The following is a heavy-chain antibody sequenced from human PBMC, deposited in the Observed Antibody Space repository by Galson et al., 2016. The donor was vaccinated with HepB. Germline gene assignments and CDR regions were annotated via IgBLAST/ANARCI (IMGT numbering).Heavy chain of an antibody. CDR3: VPQLSVYVIRSSSFNS. CDR2: IKADGSAE. Sequence: SLRLSCAVSGFSFRSYWMSWVRQPPEKGLEWVANIKADGSAEDYVDSVKGRFTISRDNAKSSLYLQMSSLRPEDTAVYHCVPQLSVYVIRSSSFNSGGQGTLVTVAS. CDR1: GFSFRSYW. J-gene: IGHJ4*02. D-gene: IGHD2-8*01. V-gene: IGHV3-7*01.